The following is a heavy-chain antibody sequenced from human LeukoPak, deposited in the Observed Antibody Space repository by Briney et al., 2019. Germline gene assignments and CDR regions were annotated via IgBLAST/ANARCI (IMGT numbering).Heavy chain of an antibody. J-gene: IGHJ4*02. D-gene: IGHD5-18*01. CDR3: ARHSIQLWSMYYFDY. CDR2: ISSSSSYI. V-gene: IGHV3-21*01. Sequence: GSLRLSCXASGFTLSSYSMNWVRQAPGKGLEWVSSISSSSSYIYYADSVKGRFTISRDNAKNSLYLQMNSLRAEDTAVYYCARHSIQLWSMYYFDYWGQGTLVTVSS. CDR1: GFTLSSYS.